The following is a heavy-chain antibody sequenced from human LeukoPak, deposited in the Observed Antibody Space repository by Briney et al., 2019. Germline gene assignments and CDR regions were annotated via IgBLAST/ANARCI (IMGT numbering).Heavy chain of an antibody. J-gene: IGHJ4*02. Sequence: PSETLSLTCTVSGGSISSYYWSWIRQPPGKGLEWIGRIYTSGSTNYNPSLKSRVTMSVDTSKNQFSLKLSSVTAADTAVYYCASTRLSSSGWPGAWDYFDYWGQGALVTVSS. CDR1: GGSISSYY. V-gene: IGHV4-4*07. CDR2: IYTSGST. CDR3: ASTRLSSSGWPGAWDYFDY. D-gene: IGHD6-19*01.